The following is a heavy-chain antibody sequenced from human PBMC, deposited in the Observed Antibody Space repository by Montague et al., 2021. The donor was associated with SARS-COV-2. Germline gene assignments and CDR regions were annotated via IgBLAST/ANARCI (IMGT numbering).Heavy chain of an antibody. CDR1: GGSLNNYF. J-gene: IGHJ4*02. Sequence: SETLSLTCTVSGGSLNNYFWSWIRQPPGKGLEWVGYISDSGSAKYNPSLQSRVTISVDAARNQFSLKLLSVTAPDTAFYYCARVDSSGPGEYWGQGILVSVSS. CDR3: ARVDSSGPGEY. D-gene: IGHD3-22*01. CDR2: ISDSGSA. V-gene: IGHV4-59*08.